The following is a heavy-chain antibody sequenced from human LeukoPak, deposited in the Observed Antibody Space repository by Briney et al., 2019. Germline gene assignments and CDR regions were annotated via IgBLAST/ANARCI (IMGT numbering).Heavy chain of an antibody. D-gene: IGHD5-18*01. Sequence: PSETLSLTCTVSGGSISSGSYYWSWIRQPAGKGLEWIGRIYTSGSTNYNPSLKSRVTISVDTSKNQFSLKLSSVTAADTAVYYCARADGYSYGYDFQYIFDPWGQGTLVTVSS. CDR2: IYTSGST. CDR3: ARADGYSYGYDFQYIFDP. J-gene: IGHJ5*02. V-gene: IGHV4-61*02. CDR1: GGSISSGSYY.